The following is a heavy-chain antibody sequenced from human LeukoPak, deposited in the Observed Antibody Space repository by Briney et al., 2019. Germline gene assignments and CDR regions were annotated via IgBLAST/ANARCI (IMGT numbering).Heavy chain of an antibody. J-gene: IGHJ4*02. CDR1: GGSISSGSYD. Sequence: SETLSLTCTVSGGSISSGSYDWSWIRQPAGKGLEWIGRIYTSGSTNYNPSLKSRVTISVDTSKNQLSLKLSSVTAADTAVYYCARELDVDTAMDYWGQGTLVTVSS. D-gene: IGHD5-18*01. CDR3: ARELDVDTAMDY. CDR2: IYTSGST. V-gene: IGHV4-61*02.